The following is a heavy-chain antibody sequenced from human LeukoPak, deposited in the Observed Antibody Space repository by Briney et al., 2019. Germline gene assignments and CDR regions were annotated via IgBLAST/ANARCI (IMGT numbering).Heavy chain of an antibody. Sequence: GGSLRLSCAVSGFTLSSYVMSWVRQAPGKGLEWVSGISGSGGSTYYADSVKGRFTISRDNSKNTLYLQMNSLRAEDTAVYYCASADYDFWSGYYGYWGQGTLVTVSS. J-gene: IGHJ4*02. CDR1: GFTLSSYV. CDR2: ISGSGGST. V-gene: IGHV3-23*01. CDR3: ASADYDFWSGYYGY. D-gene: IGHD3-3*01.